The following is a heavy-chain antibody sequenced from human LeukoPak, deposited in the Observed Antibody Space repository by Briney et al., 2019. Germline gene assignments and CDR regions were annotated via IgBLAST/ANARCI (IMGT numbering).Heavy chain of an antibody. CDR1: GVTLSSYT. CDR3: ARVMGGYGDYDYYYGMDV. CDR2: IIPSLGIA. D-gene: IGHD4-17*01. Sequence: GASVKVSCKASGVTLSSYTTSWVRQAPGQGLESMGRIIPSLGIANYAQKFQGRVTITADKSTSTAYMELSSLRSEDTAVYYCARVMGGYGDYDYYYGMDVWGQGTTVTVSS. V-gene: IGHV1-69*02. J-gene: IGHJ6*02.